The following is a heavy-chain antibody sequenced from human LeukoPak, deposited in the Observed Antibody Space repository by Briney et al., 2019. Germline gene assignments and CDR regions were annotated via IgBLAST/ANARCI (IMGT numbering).Heavy chain of an antibody. CDR2: MNPNSGNT. J-gene: IGHJ5*02. CDR1: GYTFTSYD. CDR3: ARDNQLWFGELVPNWFDP. D-gene: IGHD3-10*01. V-gene: IGHV1-8*01. Sequence: ASVKVSCKASGYTFTSYDINWVRQATGQGLEWMGWMNPNSGNTGYAQKFQGRVTMTRNTSISTAYMELSSLRSDDTAVYYCARDNQLWFGELVPNWFDPWGQGTLVTVSS.